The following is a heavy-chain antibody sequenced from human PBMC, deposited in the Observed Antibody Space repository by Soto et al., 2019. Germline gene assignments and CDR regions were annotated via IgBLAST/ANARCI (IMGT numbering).Heavy chain of an antibody. CDR1: GYTFTSYG. D-gene: IGHD3-22*01. CDR3: ARGHYYDSSGQDYYYYGMDG. Sequence: ASVKVSCKASGYTFTSYGISWVRQAPGQGLEWMGWISAYNGNTNYAQKLQGRVTMTTDTSTSTAYMELRSLRSDDTAVYYCARGHYYDSSGQDYYYYGMDGWAQGTTVTVSS. V-gene: IGHV1-18*01. J-gene: IGHJ6*02. CDR2: ISAYNGNT.